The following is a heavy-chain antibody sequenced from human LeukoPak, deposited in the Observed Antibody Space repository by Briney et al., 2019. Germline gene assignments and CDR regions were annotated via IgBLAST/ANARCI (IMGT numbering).Heavy chain of an antibody. CDR1: GGSISSYY. Sequence: PSETLSLTCTVSGGSISSYYWSWIRQPPGKGLEWIGYIYYSGSTNYNPSLESRVTISVDTSKNQFSLKLSSVTAADTAVYYCAVSSIYSVSSSWLDDYWGQGTLVTVSS. D-gene: IGHD6-13*01. V-gene: IGHV4-59*01. CDR2: IYYSGST. J-gene: IGHJ4*02. CDR3: AVSSIYSVSSSWLDDY.